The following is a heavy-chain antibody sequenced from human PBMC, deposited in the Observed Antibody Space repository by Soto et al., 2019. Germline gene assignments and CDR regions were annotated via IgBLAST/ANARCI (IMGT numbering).Heavy chain of an antibody. CDR1: GYTFTSYY. CDR2: INPSGGST. V-gene: IGHV1-46*01. J-gene: IGHJ6*02. D-gene: IGHD3-3*01. Sequence: ASVKVSCKASGYTFTSYYMHCVRQAPGQGREWMGIINPSGGSTIYAQKFQGRVTMSRDTSTSTFYMELSSVRSEDTSVYYCARAYYFWSCPGLTANYGMDVCGQGXTVTVSS. CDR3: ARAYYFWSCPGLTANYGMDV.